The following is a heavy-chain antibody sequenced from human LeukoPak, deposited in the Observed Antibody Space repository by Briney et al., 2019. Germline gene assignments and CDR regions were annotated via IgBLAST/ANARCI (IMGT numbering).Heavy chain of an antibody. CDR2: IYYSGST. J-gene: IGHJ3*02. CDR3: ARGIPFVSYLADAFDI. D-gene: IGHD5/OR15-5a*01. CDR1: GGSISSYY. V-gene: IGHV4-59*08. Sequence: SETLSLTCTVSGGSISSYYWSWIRQPPGKGLEWIGYIYYSGSTNYNPSLKSRVTISVDTSKNQFSLKLSSVTAADTAVYYCARGIPFVSYLADAFDIWGQGTMVTVSS.